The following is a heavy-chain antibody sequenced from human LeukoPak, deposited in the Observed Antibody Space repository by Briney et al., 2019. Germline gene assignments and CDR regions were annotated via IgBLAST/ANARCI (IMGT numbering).Heavy chain of an antibody. CDR3: ATRPGITMVRGVKVAPFDP. J-gene: IGHJ5*02. CDR2: ISGSGGST. D-gene: IGHD3-10*01. V-gene: IGHV3-23*01. CDR1: GFTFSSYA. Sequence: GGSLRLSCAASGFTFSSYATSWVRQAPGKGLEWVSAISGSGGSTYYADSVKGRFTISRDNSKNTLYLQMNSLRAEDTAVYYCATRPGITMVRGVKVAPFDPWGQGTLVTVSS.